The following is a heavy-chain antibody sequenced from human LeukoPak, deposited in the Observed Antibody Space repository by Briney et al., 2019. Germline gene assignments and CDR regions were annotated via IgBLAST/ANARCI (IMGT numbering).Heavy chain of an antibody. V-gene: IGHV3-21*01. Sequence: GGSLRLSCAASGFTFSSYSMNWVRQAPGKGLEWVSSISSSSYIYYADSVKGRFTISRDNAKNSLYLQMNSLRAEDTAVYYCARAGHCSGGSCYEDYWGQGTLVTVSS. CDR2: ISSSSYI. D-gene: IGHD2-15*01. CDR3: ARAGHCSGGSCYEDY. CDR1: GFTFSSYS. J-gene: IGHJ4*02.